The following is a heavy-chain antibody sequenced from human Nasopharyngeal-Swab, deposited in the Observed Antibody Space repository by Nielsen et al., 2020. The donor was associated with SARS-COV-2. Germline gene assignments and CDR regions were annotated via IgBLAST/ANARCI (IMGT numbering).Heavy chain of an antibody. CDR1: GFTFSIYA. D-gene: IGHD2-2*01. Sequence: GESLKISCVASGFTFSIYAMSWVRQAPGKGLEWVSGISGSGGRTYYADSGKGRFTISRDNSKNTLYLQMNSLRAEDTAVYYCARDVVVPAAPRDDYYYYYGMDVWGQGTTVTVSS. V-gene: IGHV3-23*01. CDR2: ISGSGGRT. CDR3: ARDVVVPAAPRDDYYYYYGMDV. J-gene: IGHJ6*02.